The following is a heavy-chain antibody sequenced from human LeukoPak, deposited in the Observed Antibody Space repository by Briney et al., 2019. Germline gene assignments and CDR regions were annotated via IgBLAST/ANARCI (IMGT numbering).Heavy chain of an antibody. CDR3: ARDRGSREDGMDV. D-gene: IGHD1-26*01. V-gene: IGHV3-74*01. J-gene: IGHJ6*02. CDR1: GITFSTYW. CDR2: ISSDGSRT. Sequence: GGSQRLSCAVSGITFSTYWMHWVRQAPGKGLVWVSRISSDGSRTNYADSVKGRFTISRDNSKNTLYLQLNSLRAEDTAVYNCARDRGSREDGMDVWGQGTTVTVSS.